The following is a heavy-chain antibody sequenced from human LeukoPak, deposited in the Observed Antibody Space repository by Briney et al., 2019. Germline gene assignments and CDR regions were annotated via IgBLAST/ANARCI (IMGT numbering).Heavy chain of an antibody. V-gene: IGHV3-30*03. CDR1: GFSFSSYG. J-gene: IGHJ4*02. CDR3: ARDGYNLPFDY. Sequence: TGRSLRLSCAVSGFSFSSYGMHWVRQAPGKGLEWVAVISYDGSNKYYADSVKGRFTISRDNSKNTLYLQMNSLRAEDTAVYYCARDGYNLPFDYWGQGTLVTVSS. CDR2: ISYDGSNK. D-gene: IGHD5-24*01.